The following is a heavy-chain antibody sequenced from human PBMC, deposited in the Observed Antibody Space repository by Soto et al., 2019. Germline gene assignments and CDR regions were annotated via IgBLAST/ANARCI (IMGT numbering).Heavy chain of an antibody. D-gene: IGHD3-10*01. J-gene: IGHJ6*02. CDR2: IIPIFGTA. CDR1: GCTFSSYA. Sequence: SVKVSCKACGCTFSSYAISWVRQAPGQGLEWMGGIIPIFGTANYAQKFQGRVTITADESTSTAYMELSSLRSEDTAVYYCASTERITMVRGVSFYYYGMDVWGQGTTVTVSS. V-gene: IGHV1-69*13. CDR3: ASTERITMVRGVSFYYYGMDV.